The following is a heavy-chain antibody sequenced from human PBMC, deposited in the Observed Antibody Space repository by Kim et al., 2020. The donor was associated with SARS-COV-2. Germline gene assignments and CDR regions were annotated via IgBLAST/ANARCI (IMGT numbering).Heavy chain of an antibody. J-gene: IGHJ6*02. D-gene: IGHD6-13*01. V-gene: IGHV1-46*01. CDR3: ARANSSWYGMDV. Sequence: SYAQKFQGRVTMTRDTSTSTVYMELSSLRSEDTAVYYCARANSSWYGMDVWGQGTTVTVSS.